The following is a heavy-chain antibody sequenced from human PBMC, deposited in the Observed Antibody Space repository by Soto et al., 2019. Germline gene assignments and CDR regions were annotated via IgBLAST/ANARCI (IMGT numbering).Heavy chain of an antibody. CDR1: GGTFSSYT. Sequence: QVQLVQSGAEVKKPGSSVKVSCKASGGTFSSYTISWVRQAPGQGLEWMGRIIPILGIANYAQKFQGRVTITADKSTSTAYMELRSLRSEDTAVYYCAREQGYCSSTICYGPYYYYYGMDVWGQGTTVTVSS. J-gene: IGHJ6*02. V-gene: IGHV1-69*08. D-gene: IGHD2-2*01. CDR3: AREQGYCSSTICYGPYYYYYGMDV. CDR2: IIPILGIA.